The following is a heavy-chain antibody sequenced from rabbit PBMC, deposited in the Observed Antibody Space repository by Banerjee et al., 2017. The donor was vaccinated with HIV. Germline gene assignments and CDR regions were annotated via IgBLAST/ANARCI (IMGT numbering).Heavy chain of an antibody. V-gene: IGHV1S40*01. CDR2: IGTGNIVTT. CDR3: ARDFFNAGGFDL. J-gene: IGHJ4*01. Sequence: WVRQAPGKGLEWIACIGTGNIVTTYYASWARGRFTISKASSTTVTLQMTSLTAADTATYFCARDFFNAGGFDLWGPGTLVTVS.